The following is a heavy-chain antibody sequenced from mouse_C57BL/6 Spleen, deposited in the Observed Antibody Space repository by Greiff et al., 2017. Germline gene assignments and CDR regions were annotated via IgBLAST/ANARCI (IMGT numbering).Heavy chain of an antibody. CDR2: IYPGDGDT. J-gene: IGHJ4*01. Sequence: VKLMESGPELVKPGASVKISCKASGYAFSSSWMNWVKQRPGKGLEWIGRIYPGDGDTNYNGKFKGKATLTADKSSSTAYMQLSSLTSEDTAVYFCARAHAMGNRGEETSVTLSS. CDR1: GYAFSSSW. D-gene: IGHD2-3*01. CDR3: ARAHAMGN. V-gene: IGHV1-82*01.